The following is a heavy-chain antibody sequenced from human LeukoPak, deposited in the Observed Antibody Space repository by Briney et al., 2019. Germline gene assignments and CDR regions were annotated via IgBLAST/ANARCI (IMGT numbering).Heavy chain of an antibody. CDR2: ISSSSSHI. V-gene: IGHV3-21*01. Sequence: PGGSLRLSCAASGFTFSSYSMTWVRQAPGKGLEWVSSISSSSSHIYYADSVKGRFTISRDNAKNSLYLQMNSLRAEDTAVYYCARDRGYNWNDVGRHDYWGQGTLVTVSS. J-gene: IGHJ4*02. CDR3: ARDRGYNWNDVGRHDY. CDR1: GFTFSSYS. D-gene: IGHD1-1*01.